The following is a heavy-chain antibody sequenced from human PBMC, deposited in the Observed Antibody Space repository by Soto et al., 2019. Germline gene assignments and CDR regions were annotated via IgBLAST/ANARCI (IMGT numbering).Heavy chain of an antibody. CDR1: GGTFSSYA. Sequence: SVKVSCKASGGTFSSYAISWVRQAPGQGLEWMGGIIPIFGTANYAQKFQGRVTITADESTSTAYMELSSLRSEDTAVYYCARVRIVATQYYYYGMDVWGQGTTVSVSS. J-gene: IGHJ6*02. CDR3: ARVRIVATQYYYYGMDV. CDR2: IIPIFGTA. D-gene: IGHD5-12*01. V-gene: IGHV1-69*13.